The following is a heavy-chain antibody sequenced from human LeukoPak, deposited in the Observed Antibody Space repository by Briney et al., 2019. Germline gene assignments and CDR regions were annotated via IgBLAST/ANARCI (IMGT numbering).Heavy chain of an antibody. V-gene: IGHV4-39*07. D-gene: IGHD3-16*02. CDR2: IYYSGST. J-gene: IGHJ4*02. CDR3: ARGESYYFDY. CDR1: GGSVSSSTYY. Sequence: SETLSLTCSASGGSVSSSTYYWAWIRQPPGKGLEWIGTIYYSGSTYYNPSLKSRVTISVDTSKKQFSLKLSSVTAADTAVYYCARGESYYFDYWGQGTLVTVSS.